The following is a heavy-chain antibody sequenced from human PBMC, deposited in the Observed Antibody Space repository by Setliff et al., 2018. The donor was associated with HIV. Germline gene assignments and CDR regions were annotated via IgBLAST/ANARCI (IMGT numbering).Heavy chain of an antibody. CDR3: ARGPTLIREDYFYYMAV. CDR2: IVPLFDIT. J-gene: IGHJ6*03. D-gene: IGHD1-26*01. Sequence: ASVKVSCKASGEMYKYTGISWVRQAPGKGLEWMGGIVPLFDITKYSQRFQGRVKITADESTRNAYMELSSLRSDDTAVYYCARGPTLIREDYFYYMAVWGQGTTVTVSS. CDR1: GEMYKYTG. V-gene: IGHV1-69*13.